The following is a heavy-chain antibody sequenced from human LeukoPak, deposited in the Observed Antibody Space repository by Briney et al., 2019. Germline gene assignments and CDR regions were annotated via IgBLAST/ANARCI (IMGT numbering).Heavy chain of an antibody. CDR3: ARDGTRGTVVTRGFDY. CDR1: RFTFSSYA. D-gene: IGHD4-23*01. CDR2: ISYDGSKE. V-gene: IGHV3-30*14. Sequence: GGPLRLSCAASRFTFSSYAMHWVRQAPGKGLEWMAIISYDGSKEYYADSVKGRFTISRDNSKNTLYLQMNSLRAEDTAVYYCARDGTRGTVVTRGFDYWGQGTPVTVSS. J-gene: IGHJ4*02.